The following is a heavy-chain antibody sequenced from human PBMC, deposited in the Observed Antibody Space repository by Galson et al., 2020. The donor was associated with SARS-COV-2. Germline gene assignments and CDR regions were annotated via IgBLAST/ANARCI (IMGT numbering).Heavy chain of an antibody. V-gene: IGHV4-61*01. Sequence: SETLSLTCSVTASSVTVGSHYWSWSRRTPGKGMEWIGCISNDGRTNYNPSLRRRATISLDASRNQFSLRLSSVTPADAAMYFCARGFYNSYYHYMDVWGQGTTVTVSS. D-gene: IGHD3-10*01. CDR3: ARGFYNSYYHYMDV. CDR2: ISNDGRT. J-gene: IGHJ6*03. CDR1: ASSVTVGSHY.